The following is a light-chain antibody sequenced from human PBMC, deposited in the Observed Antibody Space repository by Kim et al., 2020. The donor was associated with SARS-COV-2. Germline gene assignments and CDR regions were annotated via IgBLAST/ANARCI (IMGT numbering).Light chain of an antibody. CDR1: QSINTY. Sequence: DIQMTQSPSSLSASVGDRVTITCRASQSINTYLNWYQQKPGKAPKLLIYAASSLASGVPSRFSGSGSGTDFTLTISTLQPEDFGTYYCQQGYSTFGQGTKLEI. CDR3: QQGYST. J-gene: IGKJ2*01. CDR2: AAS. V-gene: IGKV1-39*01.